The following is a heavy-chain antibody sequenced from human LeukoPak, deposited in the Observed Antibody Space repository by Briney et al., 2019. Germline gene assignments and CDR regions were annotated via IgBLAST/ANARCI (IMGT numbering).Heavy chain of an antibody. Sequence: ASVKVSCKASGYTFTGYGISWVRQAPGQGLEWMGWISAYNGNTNYAQKLQGRVTMTTDTSTSTAYMELRSLRSDDTAVYYCARDFCSSTSCYTFSWFDPWGQGTLVTVSS. J-gene: IGHJ5*02. CDR1: GYTFTGYG. CDR2: ISAYNGNT. CDR3: ARDFCSSTSCYTFSWFDP. D-gene: IGHD2-2*02. V-gene: IGHV1-18*01.